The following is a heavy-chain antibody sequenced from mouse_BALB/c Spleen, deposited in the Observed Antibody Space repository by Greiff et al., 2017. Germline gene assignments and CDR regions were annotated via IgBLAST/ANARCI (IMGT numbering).Heavy chain of an antibody. CDR1: GFTFNTYA. J-gene: IGHJ1*01. V-gene: IGHV10-1*02. D-gene: IGHD2-1*01. Sequence: EVMLVESGGDLVKPGGSLKLSCAASGFTFNTYAMNWVRQAPGKGLEWVARIRSKSNNYATYYADSVKDRFTISRDDSQSMLYLQMNNLKTEDTSMYYCVRYVNYYFDVWGAGTTVTVSS. CDR3: VRYVNYYFDV. CDR2: IRSKSNNYAT.